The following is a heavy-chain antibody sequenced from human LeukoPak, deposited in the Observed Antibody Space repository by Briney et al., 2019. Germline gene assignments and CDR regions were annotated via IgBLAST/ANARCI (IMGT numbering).Heavy chain of an antibody. Sequence: GGSLRLSCAASGVMFPSYWMTWVRQAPGKGLEWVANIKQDGSEKYYVDSVKGRFTISRDNAKNSVYLQMDSLRAEDTAVYYCARRHHFGFLDSWGQGTLVTVSS. J-gene: IGHJ4*02. V-gene: IGHV3-7*04. CDR1: GVMFPSYW. CDR3: ARRHHFGFLDS. D-gene: IGHD3-10*01. CDR2: IKQDGSEK.